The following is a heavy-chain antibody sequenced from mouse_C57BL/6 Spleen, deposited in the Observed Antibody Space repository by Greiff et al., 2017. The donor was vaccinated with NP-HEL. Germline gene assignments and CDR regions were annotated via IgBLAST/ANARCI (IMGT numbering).Heavy chain of an antibody. Sequence: VQLQQSGTELVKPGASVKLSCKASGYTFTSYWMHWVKQRPGQGLEWIGNINPSNGGTNYNEKFKSKATLTVDKSSSTAYMQLSSLTSEDSAVYYCARDGGYDYYAMDYWGQGTSVTVSS. J-gene: IGHJ4*01. CDR3: ARDGGYDYYAMDY. CDR2: INPSNGGT. V-gene: IGHV1-53*01. CDR1: GYTFTSYW. D-gene: IGHD2-3*01.